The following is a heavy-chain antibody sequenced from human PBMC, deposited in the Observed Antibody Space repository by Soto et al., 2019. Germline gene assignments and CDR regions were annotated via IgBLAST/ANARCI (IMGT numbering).Heavy chain of an antibody. CDR1: GGSFGKSA. Sequence: SVKVSCKASGGSFGKSAINWVRQTPGQGLEWLGGFIPVYRTLNYTQKFQGRVTITADESTGTAYMTLSSLASDDTAGYYCATGVIWIGYFTVDSWGQGTRVTVSS. CDR2: FIPVYRTL. J-gene: IGHJ4*02. V-gene: IGHV1-69*13. CDR3: ATGVIWIGYFTVDS. D-gene: IGHD3-3*01.